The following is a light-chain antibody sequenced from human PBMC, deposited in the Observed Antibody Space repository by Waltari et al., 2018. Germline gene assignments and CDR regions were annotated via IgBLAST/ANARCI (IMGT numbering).Light chain of an antibody. CDR1: QRVSST. Sequence: EIVMTQSLATLSVSPGDRATLSCRASQRVSSTLAWFQHKPGQAPRRRIYGASTRDTGIPARFSVIGSGTEFTLTISSLQSEDFAVYYCQQYNNWPPLTFGGGTKVEIK. CDR3: QQYNNWPPLT. J-gene: IGKJ4*01. V-gene: IGKV3-15*01. CDR2: GAS.